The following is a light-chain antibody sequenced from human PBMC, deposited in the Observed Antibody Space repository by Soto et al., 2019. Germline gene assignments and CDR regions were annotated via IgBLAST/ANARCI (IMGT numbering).Light chain of an antibody. CDR1: SSDVGDYDY. V-gene: IGLV2-14*01. J-gene: IGLJ2*01. CDR3: SSYTSISTEV. Sequence: QAVLTQPASVSGSPGQSITISCTGTSSDVGDYDYVSWYQQHPGKAPKLMIYEVTSRPSGVSDRFSGSKSGNTASLTISGLQAEDEADYYCSSYTSISTEVFGVGTKLTVL. CDR2: EVT.